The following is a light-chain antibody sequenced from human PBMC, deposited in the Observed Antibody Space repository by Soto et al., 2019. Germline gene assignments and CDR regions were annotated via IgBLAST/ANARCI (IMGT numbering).Light chain of an antibody. V-gene: IGKV3-11*01. CDR3: QQRGDWPLYT. CDR2: DAS. CDR1: QTVRSSY. J-gene: IGKJ2*01. Sequence: EIVLTQSPATLSLSPGQRATLSCRASQTVRSSYLAWYQQKPGQAPRLLIYDASDRATGIPARFSGSGSGTDFTLTIRSLEPEDFAVYYCQQRGDWPLYTFGQGT.